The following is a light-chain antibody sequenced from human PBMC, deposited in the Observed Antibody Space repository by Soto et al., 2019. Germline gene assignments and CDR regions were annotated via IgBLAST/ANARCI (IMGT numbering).Light chain of an antibody. J-gene: IGKJ4*01. CDR3: QQYYSSPPT. CDR2: WTS. CDR1: QTVLHSSYSKNP. V-gene: IGKV4-1*01. Sequence: DIVMTQSPDSLAVSLGERATINCKSSQTVLHSSYSKNPLAWYQQKPGQPPKLLIYWTSTRELGVPDRFSGSGSGTDFTLTISSLQAEDVAVYYCQQYYSSPPTFSGGTKVEIK.